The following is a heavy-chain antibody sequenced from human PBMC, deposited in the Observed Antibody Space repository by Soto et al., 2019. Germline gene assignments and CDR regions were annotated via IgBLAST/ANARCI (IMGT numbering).Heavy chain of an antibody. V-gene: IGHV3-21*01. D-gene: IGHD5-12*01. CDR3: AIDQRVFGYSYDGKNNWFDS. CDR1: GFTFSGCS. Sequence: PWGSLRLSCAASGFTFSGCSMNWVRQAPGKGLEWVSSVTSSPSSVFYADSVKGRFTISRDDAKDSLFLQMNSLRADDTAVYYCAIDQRVFGYSYDGKNNWFDSWGLGP. J-gene: IGHJ5*02. CDR2: VTSSPSSV.